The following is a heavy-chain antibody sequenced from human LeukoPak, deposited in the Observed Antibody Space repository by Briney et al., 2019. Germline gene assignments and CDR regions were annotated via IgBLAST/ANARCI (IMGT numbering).Heavy chain of an antibody. CDR3: ARDRYDSSGHDAFDI. V-gene: IGHV3-11*04. CDR2: ISSSGSTI. D-gene: IGHD3-22*01. Sequence: KSGGSLRLSCAASGFTFSDYYMSWIRQAPGKGLEWVSYISSSGSTIYCADSVKGRFTISRDNAKNSLYLQMNSLRAEDTAVYYCARDRYDSSGHDAFDIWGQGTMVTVSS. J-gene: IGHJ3*02. CDR1: GFTFSDYY.